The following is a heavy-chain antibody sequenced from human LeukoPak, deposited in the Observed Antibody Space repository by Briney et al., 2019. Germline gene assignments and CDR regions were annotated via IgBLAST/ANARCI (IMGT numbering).Heavy chain of an antibody. D-gene: IGHD1-26*01. CDR1: GFTFSSYG. Sequence: GGSLRLSCAASGFTFSSYGMHWVRQAPGKGLEWVAFIRYDGSNKYYADSVKGRFTISRDNSKNTLYLQMNSLRAEDTAVYYCAKDQVLGIVGATYYWGQGTLVTVSS. CDR3: AKDQVLGIVGATYY. V-gene: IGHV3-30*02. J-gene: IGHJ4*02. CDR2: IRYDGSNK.